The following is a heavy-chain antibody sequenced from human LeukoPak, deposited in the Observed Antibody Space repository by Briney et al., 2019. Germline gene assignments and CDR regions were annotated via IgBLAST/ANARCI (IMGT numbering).Heavy chain of an antibody. V-gene: IGHV3-30-3*01. Sequence: GGSLRLSCAASGFTFNIYAMHWVRQSPGKGLEWVAGVSSDGTDKYYADSVKGRFTISRDKSRNTLSLQMNSLRPEDTAVYYSARVGDYVDGMDVWGQGTTVTVSS. CDR1: GFTFNIYA. D-gene: IGHD4-17*01. CDR3: ARVGDYVDGMDV. J-gene: IGHJ6*02. CDR2: VSSDGTDK.